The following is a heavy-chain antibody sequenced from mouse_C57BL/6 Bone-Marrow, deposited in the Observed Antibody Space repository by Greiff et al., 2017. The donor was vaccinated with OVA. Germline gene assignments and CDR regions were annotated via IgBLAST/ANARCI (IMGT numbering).Heavy chain of an antibody. D-gene: IGHD1-1*01. V-gene: IGHV8-8*01. CDR2: IWWVDDK. J-gene: IGHJ3*01. CDR3: ARIITTGGFAY. CDR1: GFSLSTFGMG. Sequence: QVTLKVSGPGILQPSQSLSLTCSFSGFSLSTFGMGVGWIRQPSGKGLVWLAHIWWVDDKYYHPVLKSRLTISKDTSKNQVFLKIANVDTADTATYYCARIITTGGFAYWGQGTLVTVSA.